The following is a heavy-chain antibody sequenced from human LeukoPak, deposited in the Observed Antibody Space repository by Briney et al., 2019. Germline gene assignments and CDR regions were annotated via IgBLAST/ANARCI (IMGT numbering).Heavy chain of an antibody. Sequence: PGGSLRLSCAASGFTFSSYSMNWSRQAPGKGLEWVSSMSNSGSYIYYAESVQGRFTISRDNAKNSLYLQMNSLRAEDTAVYYCARIWSRTATGIVGAALYYWGQGTLVTVSS. CDR2: MSNSGSYI. D-gene: IGHD1-26*01. CDR3: ARIWSRTATGIVGAALYY. J-gene: IGHJ4*02. V-gene: IGHV3-21*01. CDR1: GFTFSSYS.